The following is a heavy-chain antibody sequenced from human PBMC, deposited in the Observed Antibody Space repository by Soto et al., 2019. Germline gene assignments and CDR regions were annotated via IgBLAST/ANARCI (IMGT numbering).Heavy chain of an antibody. J-gene: IGHJ4*02. CDR3: ARSRQWGASAFDY. Sequence: QVQLVESGGGLVKPGGSLRLSCAASGFTFSDYYMSWISQAPGKGLAWVSYISSSSSYTNYADAVKGRFTISRDNAKKSLYLQMNSLRAEDTAVYYCARSRQWGASAFDYWGQGTQVTVSS. D-gene: IGHD6-19*01. CDR1: GFTFSDYY. CDR2: ISSSSSYT. V-gene: IGHV3-11*05.